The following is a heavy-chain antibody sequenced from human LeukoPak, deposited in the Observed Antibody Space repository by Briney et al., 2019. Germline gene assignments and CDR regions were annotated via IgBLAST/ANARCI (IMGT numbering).Heavy chain of an antibody. Sequence: SVKVSCKASGGTFSSYAISWVRQAPGQGLEWMGRIIPILGIANYAQKFQGRVTITADKSTSTAYMELSSLRSEDTAVYYCARGAQALGYCSSTSCYLDYWGQGTLVTVSS. CDR1: GGTFSSYA. CDR2: IIPILGIA. CDR3: ARGAQALGYCSSTSCYLDY. D-gene: IGHD2-2*01. J-gene: IGHJ4*02. V-gene: IGHV1-69*04.